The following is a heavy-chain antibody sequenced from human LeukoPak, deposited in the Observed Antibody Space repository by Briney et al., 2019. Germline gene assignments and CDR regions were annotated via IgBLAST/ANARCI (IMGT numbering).Heavy chain of an antibody. CDR2: FNWNGGST. CDR1: GFTLDDYG. D-gene: IGHD3-16*02. V-gene: IGHV3-20*04. J-gene: IGHJ4*02. Sequence: LGGSLRLSCAAFGFTLDDYGMTWVRQPPGKGLDGFSGFNWNGGSTGYPDSVKGRFTISRDNAKNSLYLKMNSLRAEDTALYYCARMGHVWGSYRYTEYYFDYWGQGTLVTVSS. CDR3: ARMGHVWGSYRYTEYYFDY.